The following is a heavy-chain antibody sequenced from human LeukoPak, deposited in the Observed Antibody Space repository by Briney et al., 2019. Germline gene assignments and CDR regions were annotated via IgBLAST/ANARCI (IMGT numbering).Heavy chain of an antibody. J-gene: IGHJ6*03. Sequence: GGSLRLSCAASGFTFSGSAMHWVRQASGKGLEWVGRIRSKANSYATAYAASVKGRFTISRDDSKNTAYLQMNSLRAEDTAVYYCAKDYSEPRLRYFDWESSERGYYYYMDVWGKGTTVTISS. CDR2: IRSKANSYAT. D-gene: IGHD3-9*01. CDR3: AKDYSEPRLRYFDWESSERGYYYYMDV. V-gene: IGHV3-73*01. CDR1: GFTFSGSA.